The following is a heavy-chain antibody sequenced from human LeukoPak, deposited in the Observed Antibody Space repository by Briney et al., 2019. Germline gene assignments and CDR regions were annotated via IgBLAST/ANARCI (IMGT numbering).Heavy chain of an antibody. V-gene: IGHV3-43*02. CDR1: GFTFDDYA. Sequence: GGSLRLSCAASGFTFDDYAMHWVRQAPGQGLEWVSLICEDGGSTYYADSVKGRFTISRDNSKNSLYLQMNSLRTEDTALYYCAKDCSSGTYYPYYYYGMDVWGQGTTVTVSS. D-gene: IGHD3-10*01. CDR2: ICEDGGST. CDR3: AKDCSSGTYYPYYYYGMDV. J-gene: IGHJ6*02.